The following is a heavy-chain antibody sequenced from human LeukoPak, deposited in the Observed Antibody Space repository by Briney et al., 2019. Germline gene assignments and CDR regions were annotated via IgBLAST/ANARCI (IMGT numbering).Heavy chain of an antibody. Sequence: PGRSLRLSCAASGFTFSSYGMHWGRQAPGKGLEWVAVISYDGSNKYYADSVKGRFTISRDNSKNTLYLQMNSLRAEDTAVYYCAKEVVAAAGTGWFDPWGQGTLVTVSS. J-gene: IGHJ5*02. CDR3: AKEVVAAAGTGWFDP. V-gene: IGHV3-30*18. D-gene: IGHD6-13*01. CDR1: GFTFSSYG. CDR2: ISYDGSNK.